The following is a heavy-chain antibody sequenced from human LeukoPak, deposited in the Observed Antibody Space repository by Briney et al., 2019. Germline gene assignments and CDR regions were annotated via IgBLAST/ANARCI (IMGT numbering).Heavy chain of an antibody. J-gene: IGHJ4*02. CDR2: IYTSGST. CDR1: GGSISSYY. Sequence: SETLSLTCTVSGGSISSYYWSWIRQPAGKGLERIGRIYTSGSTNYNPSLKSRVTMSVDTSKNQFSLKLSSVTAADTAVYYCARGSPYSGSYYYYFDYWGQGTLVTVSS. V-gene: IGHV4-4*07. CDR3: ARGSPYSGSYYYYFDY. D-gene: IGHD1-26*01.